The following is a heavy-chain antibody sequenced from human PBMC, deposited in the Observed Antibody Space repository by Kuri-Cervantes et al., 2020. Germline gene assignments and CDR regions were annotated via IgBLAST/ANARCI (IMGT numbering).Heavy chain of an antibody. Sequence: GESLKISCKGSGYSFTSYGISWVRQAPGQGLEWMGWISAYNGNTNYAQKLQGRVTMTTDTSTSTAYMELRSLRSDDPAVYYCARDRAFGDGHFDYWGQGTLVTVSS. J-gene: IGHJ4*02. CDR3: ARDRAFGDGHFDY. V-gene: IGHV1-18*01. CDR2: ISAYNGNT. D-gene: IGHD3-10*01. CDR1: GYSFTSYG.